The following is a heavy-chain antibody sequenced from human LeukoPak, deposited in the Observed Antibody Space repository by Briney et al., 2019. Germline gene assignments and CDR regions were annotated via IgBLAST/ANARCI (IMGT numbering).Heavy chain of an antibody. CDR1: GFTFSSYW. Sequence: GGSLRLSCAASGFTFSSYWMSWVRQAPGKGLEWVANIKQDGSEKYYVDSVKGRFTISRDNAKNSLYLQMNSLRAEDTAVYYCARVITIFGVVIICIGYWGQGTTVTVSS. CDR3: ARVITIFGVVIICIGY. V-gene: IGHV3-7*01. D-gene: IGHD3-3*01. CDR2: IKQDGSEK. J-gene: IGHJ6*02.